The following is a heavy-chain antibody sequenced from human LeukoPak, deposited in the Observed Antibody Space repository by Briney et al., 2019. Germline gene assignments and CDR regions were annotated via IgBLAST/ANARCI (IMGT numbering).Heavy chain of an antibody. Sequence: ASVKVSCTASGYTFTSYGISWVRQAPGQGLEWMGWISAYNGNTNYAQKLQGRVTMTTDTSTSTAYMELRSLRSDDTAVYYCARDHPRSYIVVVPAADLDYWGQGTLVTVSS. CDR2: ISAYNGNT. V-gene: IGHV1-18*01. D-gene: IGHD2-2*01. CDR1: GYTFTSYG. J-gene: IGHJ4*02. CDR3: ARDHPRSYIVVVPAADLDY.